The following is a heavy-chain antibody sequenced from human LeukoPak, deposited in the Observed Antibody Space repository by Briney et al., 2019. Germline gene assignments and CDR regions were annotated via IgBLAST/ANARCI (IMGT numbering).Heavy chain of an antibody. CDR1: GYSFTNYW. J-gene: IGHJ3*02. Sequence: GESLQISCKGSGYSFTNYWIDWVRQMPGKGLEWMGIIYPGDSDTRYSPSFQGQVTISADKSISTAYLQWSSLKASDTAMYYCARRNFLLGITMIYLGAFDIWGQGTMVTVSS. D-gene: IGHD3-22*01. CDR2: IYPGDSDT. CDR3: ARRNFLLGITMIYLGAFDI. V-gene: IGHV5-51*01.